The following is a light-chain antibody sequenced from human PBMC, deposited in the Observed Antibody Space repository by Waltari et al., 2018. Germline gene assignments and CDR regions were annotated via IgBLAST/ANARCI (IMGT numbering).Light chain of an antibody. CDR3: QSFDNMLSGGVV. J-gene: IGLJ2*01. CDR2: GNN. V-gene: IGLV1-40*01. Sequence: QSVLTQPPSVSGTPGQRVTISCTGSTSNLEAGHAFPVYQHLPGTAPTLLICGNNNRPSGFPERFSGSKSGTSASLAITGLQADDEADYFCQSFDNMLSGGVVFGGGTKLAVL. CDR1: TSNLEAGHA.